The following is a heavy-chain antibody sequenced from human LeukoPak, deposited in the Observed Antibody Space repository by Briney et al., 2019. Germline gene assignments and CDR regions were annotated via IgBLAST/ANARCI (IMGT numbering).Heavy chain of an antibody. V-gene: IGHV4-31*03. CDR2: IYNGGTT. J-gene: IGHJ4*02. D-gene: IGHD2-21*01. CDR3: ARGARFFAYYDY. CDR1: DGSISGDNYY. Sequence: SETLSLTCTVSDGSISGDNYYWSWIRQLPGKGLEWIGYIYNGGTTYYNPSLKSRVIISVDTSKNQFSLKLKSETAADTAMYYCARGARFFAYYDYWGQGTLVTVSS.